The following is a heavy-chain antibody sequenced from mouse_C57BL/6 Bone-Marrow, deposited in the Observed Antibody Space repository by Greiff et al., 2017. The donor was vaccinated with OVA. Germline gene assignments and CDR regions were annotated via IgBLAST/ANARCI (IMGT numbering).Heavy chain of an antibody. CDR1: GYTFTSYW. CDR3: ARYGSSWYFDV. Sequence: QVQLKQPGAELVRPGSSVKLSCKASGYTFTSYWMDWVKQRPGQGLEWIGNIYPSDSETHYNQKFKDKATLTVDKSSSTAYMQLSSLTSEDSAVYYCARYGSSWYFDVWGTGTTVTVSS. CDR2: IYPSDSET. J-gene: IGHJ1*03. V-gene: IGHV1-61*01. D-gene: IGHD1-1*01.